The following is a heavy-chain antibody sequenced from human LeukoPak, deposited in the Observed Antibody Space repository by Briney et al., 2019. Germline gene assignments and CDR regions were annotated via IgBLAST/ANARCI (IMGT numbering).Heavy chain of an antibody. D-gene: IGHD6-13*01. J-gene: IGHJ4*02. V-gene: IGHV3-23*01. Sequence: GGSLRLSCADSRFALSNYAMSWVRQAPGKGLEWVSLISSGGTTYYADSVKGRFTISRDDSKNTLYLQMNSLRAEDTAVYYCAKDGSVWIAAAGTGGHDFDYWGQGTLVTVSS. CDR1: RFALSNYA. CDR2: ISSGGTT. CDR3: AKDGSVWIAAAGTGGHDFDY.